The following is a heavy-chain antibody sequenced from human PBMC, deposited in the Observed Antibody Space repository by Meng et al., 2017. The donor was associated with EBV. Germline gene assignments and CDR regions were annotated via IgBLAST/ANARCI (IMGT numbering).Heavy chain of an antibody. J-gene: IGHJ4*02. CDR1: GYTFTSYG. CDR3: ARDGRLYDTPSPFDY. D-gene: IGHD3-22*01. V-gene: IGHV1-18*01. Sequence: QVQPVRSGSEVKKPWASVKVSCKASGYTFTSYGISWVRQAPGQGLEWMGWISAYNGNTNYAQKLQGRVTMTTDTSTSTAYMELRSLRSDDTAVYYCARDGRLYDTPSPFDYWGQGTLVTVSS. CDR2: ISAYNGNT.